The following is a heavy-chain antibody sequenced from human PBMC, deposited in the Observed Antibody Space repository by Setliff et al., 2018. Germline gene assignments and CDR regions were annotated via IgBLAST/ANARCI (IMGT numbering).Heavy chain of an antibody. J-gene: IGHJ6*03. Sequence: GASVKVSCKASGYMFTTYAMSWIRQVPGQGFEWMGWINTNTGNPIYVQGFTGRFVFSLDTSVSTAYLQISSLKAEDTAIYYCARSSISCHYACNYNYMDVWGKGTTVTVSS. CDR1: GYMFTTYA. D-gene: IGHD2-2*01. CDR3: ARSSISCHYACNYNYMDV. CDR2: INTNTGNP. V-gene: IGHV7-4-1*02.